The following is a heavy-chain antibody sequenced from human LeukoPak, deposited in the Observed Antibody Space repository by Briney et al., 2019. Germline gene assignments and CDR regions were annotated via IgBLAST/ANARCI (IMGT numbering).Heavy chain of an antibody. Sequence: NSSETLSLTCTVSGGSIRSSSYYWGWIRQPPGKGLEWIGGIYYSGSTSYNPSLKSRVTISVDTSKNQFSLKLSSVTAADTAVYYCARHPSFDYFDYWGQGTLVTVSS. V-gene: IGHV4-39*01. J-gene: IGHJ4*02. CDR1: GGSIRSSSYY. CDR2: IYYSGST. CDR3: ARHPSFDYFDY.